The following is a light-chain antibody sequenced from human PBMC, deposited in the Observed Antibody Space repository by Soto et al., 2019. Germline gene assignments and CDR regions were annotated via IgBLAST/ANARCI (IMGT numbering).Light chain of an antibody. V-gene: IGKV3-20*01. CDR3: QQYGISPPWT. CDR2: GAS. Sequence: EIVLTQSPGTLSLSPGERATLSCRASQSVSSTYLAWFQQKPGQAPRLLIYGASSRATGIPDRFSGSGCGTDFTLTISRLEPEDFAVYYCQQYGISPPWTFGQGTKVEIK. J-gene: IGKJ1*01. CDR1: QSVSSTY.